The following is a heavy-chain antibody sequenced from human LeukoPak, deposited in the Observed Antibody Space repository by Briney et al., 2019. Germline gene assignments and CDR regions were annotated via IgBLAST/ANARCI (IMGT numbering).Heavy chain of an antibody. D-gene: IGHD2-8*02. V-gene: IGHV5-51*01. CDR2: IWPGDSDT. CDR3: ARYYCTGGVCPTHFDY. Sequence: GESLKISCKASGYSFTTYWIGWVRQMPGKGLEWMGIIWPGDSDTRYSPSFQGQVTISADKSISTAYLQWSSLKASDTAMYFCARYYCTGGVCPTHFDYWGQGTLVTVSS. J-gene: IGHJ4*02. CDR1: GYSFTTYW.